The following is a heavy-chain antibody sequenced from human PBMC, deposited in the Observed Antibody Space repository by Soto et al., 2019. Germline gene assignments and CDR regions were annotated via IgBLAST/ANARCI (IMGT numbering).Heavy chain of an antibody. CDR3: AKEETYYYGLDV. Sequence: QVQLVESGGGVVQPGRALRLSCAASGFTFSSYGMHWVRQAPGKGLECVAVTTFDGTNKYYADSVKGRFTISRDNSKNTLYLQMNSLRAEDTAVYYCAKEETYYYGLDVWGQGTTVTVSS. V-gene: IGHV3-30*18. CDR1: GFTFSSYG. CDR2: TTFDGTNK. J-gene: IGHJ6*02.